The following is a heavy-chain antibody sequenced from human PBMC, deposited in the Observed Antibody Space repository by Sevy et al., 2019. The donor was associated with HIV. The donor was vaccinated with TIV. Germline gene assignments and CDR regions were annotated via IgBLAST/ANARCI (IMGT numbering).Heavy chain of an antibody. D-gene: IGHD6-6*01. CDR3: ARDSTSRPRVLDY. J-gene: IGHJ4*02. CDR2: IYFNGNT. V-gene: IGHV4-59*01. Sequence: SETLSLTCSVSGGSISSYFWTWVRQSPGRELEWIGNIYFNGNTAYSTSLTSRVTLSLDTSKSQFSLTLKSVTAADTAIYFCARDSTSRPRVLDYWGQGTLVTVSS. CDR1: GGSISSYF.